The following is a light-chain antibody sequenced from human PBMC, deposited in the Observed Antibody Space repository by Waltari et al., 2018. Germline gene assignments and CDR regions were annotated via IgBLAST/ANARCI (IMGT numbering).Light chain of an antibody. CDR1: SGHSSDA. J-gene: IGLJ3*02. CDR2: VKSDGSH. V-gene: IGLV4-69*01. Sequence: QLMLTQSPSASASLGASVKLTCTMSSGHSSDAIAWPQQQPEKGLRYLMKVKSDGSHIKGDGIPDRFSCSSSGAERYLTISSLQSEDEADYYCQTGGFGIWVFGGGTKLTVL. CDR3: QTGGFGIWV.